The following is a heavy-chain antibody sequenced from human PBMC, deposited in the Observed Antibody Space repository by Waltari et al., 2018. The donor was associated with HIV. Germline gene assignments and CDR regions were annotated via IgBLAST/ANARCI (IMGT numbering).Heavy chain of an antibody. V-gene: IGHV3-21*06. CDR3: ARDWVWSARGYFDH. CDR2: RTNVGEYI. D-gene: IGHD2-15*01. Sequence: AHLEESGGGLVRPGGSLRLSCIASGFTFSAHKMNWVRQAPGRGPDGVSARTNVGEYIYYAESVKGRFTISRDNARNLLHLQMTGLRPEDTAVYYCARDWVWSARGYFDHWGQGVQVTVSS. J-gene: IGHJ4*02. CDR1: GFTFSAHK.